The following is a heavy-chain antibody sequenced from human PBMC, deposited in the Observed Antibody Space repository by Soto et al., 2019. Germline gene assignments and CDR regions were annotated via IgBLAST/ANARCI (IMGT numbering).Heavy chain of an antibody. CDR3: AREGSSDAYDI. CDR2: ISSSGSSR. Sequence: GGSLRLSCAASGFTFSSSQMNWVRQAPGKGLEWLSCISSSGSSRYYADSVKGRFTIARDNAKKSLYLQMNSLRVEDTAVYYCAREGSSDAYDIWGQGTKVTVSS. D-gene: IGHD3-10*01. J-gene: IGHJ3*02. CDR1: GFTFSSSQ. V-gene: IGHV3-48*03.